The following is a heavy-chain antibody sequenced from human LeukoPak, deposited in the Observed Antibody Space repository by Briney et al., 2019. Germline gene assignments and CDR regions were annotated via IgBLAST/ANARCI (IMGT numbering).Heavy chain of an antibody. CDR1: GYTFTSYA. CDR2: IIPILGIA. Sequence: ASVKVSCKASGYTFTSYAISWVRQAPGQGLEWMGRIIPILGIANYAQKFQGRVTITADKSTSTAYMELSSLRSEDTAVYYCARGYRYYYGSGSYHSFSIWGQGTMVTVSS. CDR3: ARGYRYYYGSGSYHSFSI. D-gene: IGHD3-10*01. J-gene: IGHJ3*02. V-gene: IGHV1-69*04.